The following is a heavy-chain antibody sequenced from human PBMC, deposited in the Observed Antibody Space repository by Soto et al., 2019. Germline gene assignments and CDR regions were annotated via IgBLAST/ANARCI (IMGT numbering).Heavy chain of an antibody. CDR3: ASVVYSRLKDNWFDP. D-gene: IGHD4-4*01. Sequence: QVQLVQSGAEVKKPGASVKVSCKASGYTFTIYGISWVRQSPGPGLEWMGWISAYNGNTNYAQKLQGRVTMTTDTSTSTAYMELRSLRSDDTAVYYCASVVYSRLKDNWFDPWGQGTLVTVSS. V-gene: IGHV1-18*01. CDR1: GYTFTIYG. CDR2: ISAYNGNT. J-gene: IGHJ5*02.